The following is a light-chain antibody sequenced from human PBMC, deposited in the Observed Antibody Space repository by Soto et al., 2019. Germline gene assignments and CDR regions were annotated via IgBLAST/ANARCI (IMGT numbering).Light chain of an antibody. CDR1: QDISKY. V-gene: IGKV1-33*01. CDR2: DAS. Sequence: DIQMTQSPSSLSESVGDRVTITCQASQDISKYLNWYQQKPGKAPKFLIYDASNLETGVPSRFSGSGSGTDFSFTISSLQPEDIATYYCQQYNSLPLTFGGGTKVEIK. J-gene: IGKJ4*01. CDR3: QQYNSLPLT.